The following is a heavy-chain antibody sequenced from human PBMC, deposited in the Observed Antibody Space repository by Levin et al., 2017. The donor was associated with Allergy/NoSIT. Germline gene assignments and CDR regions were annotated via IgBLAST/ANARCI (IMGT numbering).Heavy chain of an antibody. V-gene: IGHV3-23*01. CDR2: ISGSGGNT. Sequence: GGSLRLSCEASGFTFSNYAMSWVRQAPGKGLEWVSVISGSGGNTDYADSVKGRFTIPRDNSQNTLYLQMNSLRAEDTALYYCAKDRTYRGAGSFDSWGRGTLVTVSS. J-gene: IGHJ4*02. CDR3: AKDRTYRGAGSFDS. D-gene: IGHD5-12*01. CDR1: GFTFSNYA.